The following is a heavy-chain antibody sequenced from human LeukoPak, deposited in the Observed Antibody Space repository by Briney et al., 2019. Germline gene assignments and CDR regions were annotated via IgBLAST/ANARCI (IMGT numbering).Heavy chain of an antibody. D-gene: IGHD6-19*01. CDR1: GGSFSGYY. CDR2: INHSGST. V-gene: IGHV4-34*01. CDR3: ARQNSSGWPNWCDP. J-gene: IGHJ5*02. Sequence: PSETLSLTCAVYGGSFSGYYWSWIRQPPGKGLEWIGEINHSGSTNYNPSLKSRVTISVDTSKNQFSLKLSSVTAADTAVYYCARQNSSGWPNWCDPWGQGTLVTVSS.